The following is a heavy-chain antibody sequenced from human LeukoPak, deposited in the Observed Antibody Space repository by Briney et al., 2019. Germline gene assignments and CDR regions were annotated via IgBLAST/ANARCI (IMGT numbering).Heavy chain of an antibody. CDR3: AKAGGSGSYYNVVYYFDY. Sequence: GRSLRLSCAASGFTFSSYGMHWVRQAPGKGLEWVAVIWYDGSNKYYADSVKGRFTISRDNSKNTLYLQMNSLRAEDTAVYYCAKAGGSGSYYNVVYYFDYWGQGTLVTVSS. CDR1: GFTFSSYG. J-gene: IGHJ4*02. D-gene: IGHD3-10*01. CDR2: IWYDGSNK. V-gene: IGHV3-33*06.